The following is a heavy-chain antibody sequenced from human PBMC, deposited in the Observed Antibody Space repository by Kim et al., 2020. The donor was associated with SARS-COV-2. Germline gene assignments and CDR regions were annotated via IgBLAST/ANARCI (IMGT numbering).Heavy chain of an antibody. CDR1: GGTFSSYA. D-gene: IGHD6-19*01. J-gene: IGHJ6*02. CDR3: ARDPAIAVYYYYGMDV. CDR2: IIPIFGTA. V-gene: IGHV1-69*13. Sequence: SVKVSCKASGGTFSSYAISWVRQAPGQGLEWMGGIIPIFGTANYAQKFQGRVTITADESTSTAYMELSSLRSEDTAVYYCARDPAIAVYYYYGMDVWGQGTTVTVSS.